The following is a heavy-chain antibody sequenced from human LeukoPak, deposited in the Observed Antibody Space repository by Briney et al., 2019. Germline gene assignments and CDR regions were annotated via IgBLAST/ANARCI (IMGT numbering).Heavy chain of an antibody. V-gene: IGHV4-59*01. CDR3: ARLSRGSSAGFDY. CDR2: MYYSGSS. J-gene: IGHJ4*02. CDR1: GGSINNYY. D-gene: IGHD6-6*01. Sequence: SETLSLTCTVSGGSINNYYWNWIRQPPGKGLEWIGYMYYSGSSNYNPSLKSRVTISVDTSKNQFSLKLTSVAAADTAVYFCARLSRGSSAGFDYWGQGILVTVSS.